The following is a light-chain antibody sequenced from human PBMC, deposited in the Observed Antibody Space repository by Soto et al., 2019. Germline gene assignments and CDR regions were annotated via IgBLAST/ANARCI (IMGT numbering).Light chain of an antibody. V-gene: IGKV1-16*01. J-gene: IGKJ4*01. CDR3: QQYYSYPLT. Sequence: DIQMTQSPSSLSASVGDSVTITCRASQGINNHLAWFQQKPGKGPKSLIYTASSLEGGVPSRFRGSASATEFTLTISSLRPQDFAIYYCQQYYSYPLTFGGGTKVEI. CDR2: TAS. CDR1: QGINNH.